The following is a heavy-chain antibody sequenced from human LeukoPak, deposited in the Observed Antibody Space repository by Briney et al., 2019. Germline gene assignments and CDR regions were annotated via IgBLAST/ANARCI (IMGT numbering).Heavy chain of an antibody. V-gene: IGHV3-23*01. CDR1: GFTFSSYA. CDR2: ISGNGGSK. CDR3: AKDLRGNGYYMDV. D-gene: IGHD2-8*01. Sequence: GGSLRLSCAASGFTFSSYAMSWVRQAPGKGLEWVSAISGNGGSKYYAGSVKGRFTISRDNSKNTLYLQMNSLRAEDTAVYYCAKDLRGNGYYMDVWGKGTTVTVSS. J-gene: IGHJ6*03.